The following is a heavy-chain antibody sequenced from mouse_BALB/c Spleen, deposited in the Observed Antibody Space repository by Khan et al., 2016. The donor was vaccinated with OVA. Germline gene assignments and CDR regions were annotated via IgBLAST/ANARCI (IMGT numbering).Heavy chain of an antibody. CDR1: GFSLTSYG. Sequence: QVQLKESGPGLAAPAQSLSITCTVSGFSLTSYGVHWVRQPPGKGLEWLGVIWAGGSTNYNSALMSRLSISKDNSKSQVFLKMNSLQTDDPAMYYCARFYDPYDAMDYWGQGTSVTVSS. J-gene: IGHJ4*01. CDR3: ARFYDPYDAMDY. V-gene: IGHV2-9*02. CDR2: IWAGGST. D-gene: IGHD2-3*01.